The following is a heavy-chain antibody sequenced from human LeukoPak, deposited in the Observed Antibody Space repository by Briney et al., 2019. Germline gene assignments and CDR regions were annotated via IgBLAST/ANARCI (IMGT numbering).Heavy chain of an antibody. CDR3: TRHDYGGD. Sequence: GGSLRLSCAASGFSVITYYMTWVRQAPGKGLEWVSMIYSGDSTYYADSVKGRFTISRDRYKNTLYLQMNSLRTEDTAVYYCTRHDYGGDWGQGTLVTVSS. V-gene: IGHV3-66*04. CDR1: GFSVITYY. CDR2: IYSGDST. D-gene: IGHD4-23*01. J-gene: IGHJ4*02.